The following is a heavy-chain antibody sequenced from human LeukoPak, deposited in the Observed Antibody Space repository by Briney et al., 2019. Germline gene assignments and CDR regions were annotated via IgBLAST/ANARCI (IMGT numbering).Heavy chain of an antibody. D-gene: IGHD6-19*01. J-gene: IGHJ4*02. CDR3: AKQVSGQWLTPDSG. CDR1: GFTFSSYS. Sequence: GGSLRLSCAASGFTFSSYSMYWVRQAPGKGLQWVSAISGPSSHTYYADSVRGRFTISRDNSRNTLYLQMNSLTVEDTAVYYCAKQVSGQWLTPDSGWGQGTLVTVSS. CDR2: ISGPSSHT. V-gene: IGHV3-21*04.